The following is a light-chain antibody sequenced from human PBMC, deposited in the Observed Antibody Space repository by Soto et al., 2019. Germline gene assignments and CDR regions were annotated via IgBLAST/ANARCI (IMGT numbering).Light chain of an antibody. CDR2: DAS. Sequence: TQPPPTLSLTPGERATLSCRASQRMTSWLAWYQQKPGKAPNLLIYDASTLHSGVPSRFSGGGSGTDFTLTISSLQPEDFATYYCQQVNVYPSTFGGGTKV. CDR3: QQVNVYPST. J-gene: IGKJ4*01. V-gene: IGKV1-5*01. CDR1: QRMTSW.